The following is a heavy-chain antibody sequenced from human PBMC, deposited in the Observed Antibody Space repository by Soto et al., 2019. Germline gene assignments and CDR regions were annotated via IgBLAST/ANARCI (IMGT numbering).Heavy chain of an antibody. Sequence: SETLSLTCAVSGGSISSGGYSWSWIRQPTGKGLEWIGYIYHSGSTYYNPSLKSRVTISVDRSKNQFSLKLSSVTAADTAVYYCARGMTTVTTLDYWGQGTLVTVSS. CDR3: ARGMTTVTTLDY. V-gene: IGHV4-30-2*01. D-gene: IGHD4-17*01. CDR2: IYHSGST. J-gene: IGHJ4*02. CDR1: GGSISSGGYS.